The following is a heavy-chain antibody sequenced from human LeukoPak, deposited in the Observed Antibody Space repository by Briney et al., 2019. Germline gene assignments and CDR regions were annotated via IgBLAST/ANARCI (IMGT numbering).Heavy chain of an antibody. CDR2: IYHSGST. Sequence: SGTLSLTCSVSGGSISSSNWWSWVRQPPGKGLEWIGEIYHSGSTNYNPSLKSRVTISVDKSKNQFSLKLSSVTAADTAVYYCARDFYCRGGSCHYNWGQGTLVTVSS. D-gene: IGHD2-15*01. CDR3: ARDFYCRGGSCHYN. V-gene: IGHV4-4*02. J-gene: IGHJ4*02. CDR1: GGSISSSNW.